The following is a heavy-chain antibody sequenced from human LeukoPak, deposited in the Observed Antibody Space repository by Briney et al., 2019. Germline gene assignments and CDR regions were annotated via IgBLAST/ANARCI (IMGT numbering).Heavy chain of an antibody. V-gene: IGHV3-30*02. CDR2: IRYDGSNK. D-gene: IGHD6-19*01. J-gene: IGHJ4*02. CDR1: GFTFSSYG. CDR3: AKDHWAIAVAGHRNFDY. Sequence: PGGSLRLSCAASGFTFSSYGMHWVRQAPGKGLEWVAFIRYDGSNKYYADSVKGRFTISRDNSKNTLYLQMNSLRAEDTAVYYCAKDHWAIAVAGHRNFDYWGQGTLVTVSS.